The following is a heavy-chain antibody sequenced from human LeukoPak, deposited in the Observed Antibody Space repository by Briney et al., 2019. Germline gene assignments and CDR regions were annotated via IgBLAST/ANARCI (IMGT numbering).Heavy chain of an antibody. CDR2: IYYSGST. Sequence: PSETLSLTCTVSGGSISSSSYYWGWIRQPPGKGLEWIGSIYYSGSTYYNPSLKSRVTISVDTSKNQFSLKLSSVTAADTAVYYCAAVVGATRGTYYFDYWGQGTLVTVSS. V-gene: IGHV4-39*01. D-gene: IGHD1-26*01. CDR3: AAVVGATRGTYYFDY. J-gene: IGHJ4*02. CDR1: GGSISSSSYY.